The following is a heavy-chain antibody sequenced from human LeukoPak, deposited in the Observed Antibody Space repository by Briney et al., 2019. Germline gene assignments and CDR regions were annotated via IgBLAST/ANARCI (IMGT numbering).Heavy chain of an antibody. CDR2: IKEDGSQK. Sequence: GGSLRLSCAASGFTFSSNWMTWVRQAPGEGLEWVANIKEDGSQKQYVDSVKGRFTISRDNAMNSLYLQMNSLRAEDTAVYYCASGNFFDYWGQGTLVTVSA. CDR3: ASGNFFDY. J-gene: IGHJ4*02. CDR1: GFTFSSNW. V-gene: IGHV3-7*01.